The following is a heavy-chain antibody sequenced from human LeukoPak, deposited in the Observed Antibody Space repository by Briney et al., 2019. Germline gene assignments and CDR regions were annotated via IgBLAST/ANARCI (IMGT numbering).Heavy chain of an antibody. D-gene: IGHD3/OR15-3a*01. V-gene: IGHV3-33*01. Sequence: GGSLGLSCAASGFTFSSYGMQWVRQAPGKGLEWGSVIWYDGSNKYYADSVKGRFTISRDNSKNTLYLQMNSLRAEYTAVYYCARCVFWTYYFDYWGQGTLVTVSS. CDR2: IWYDGSNK. J-gene: IGHJ4*02. CDR1: GFTFSSYG. CDR3: ARCVFWTYYFDY.